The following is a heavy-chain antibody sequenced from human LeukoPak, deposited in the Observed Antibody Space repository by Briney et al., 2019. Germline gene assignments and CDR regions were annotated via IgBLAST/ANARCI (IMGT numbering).Heavy chain of an antibody. J-gene: IGHJ4*02. CDR2: IKQDGSEK. CDR1: GFSLRTSW. Sequence: GGSLRLSCAASGFSLRTSWMSWVRQAPGKGLEWVGNIKQDGSEKNYVDSVKGRFTISRDNAKNSLYLQMNSLKAEDTAVYYCAKDGGGPLDWGQGTLVTVSS. D-gene: IGHD3-10*01. V-gene: IGHV3-7*04. CDR3: AKDGGGPLD.